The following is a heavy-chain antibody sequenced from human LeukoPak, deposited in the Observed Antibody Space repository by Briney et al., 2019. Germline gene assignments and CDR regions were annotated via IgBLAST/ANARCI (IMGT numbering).Heavy chain of an antibody. CDR2: IRSKANSYAT. D-gene: IGHD3-10*01. Sequence: EGSLRLSCAASGFTFSGSAMHWVRQASGKGLEWVGRIRSKANSYATAYAASVKGRFTISRDDSKNTAYLQMNSLKTEDTAVYYCTRRADITMVRGGNYYVWGKGTTVTISS. V-gene: IGHV3-73*01. CDR3: TRRADITMVRGGNYYV. J-gene: IGHJ6*04. CDR1: GFTFSGSA.